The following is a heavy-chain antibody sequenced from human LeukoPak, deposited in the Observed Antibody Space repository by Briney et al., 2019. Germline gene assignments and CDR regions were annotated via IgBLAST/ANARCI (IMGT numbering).Heavy chain of an antibody. CDR3: AREAPAQDFWSGYYSYYFDY. CDR1: GGSMSTYY. Sequence: PSETLSLTCTVSGGSMSTYYWSWIRQPPGKGLEWIGYIYYSGSTNYNPSLKSRVTISVDTSKNQFSLKLSSVTAADTAVYYCAREAPAQDFWSGYYSYYFDYWGQGTLVTVSS. V-gene: IGHV4-59*01. D-gene: IGHD3-3*01. J-gene: IGHJ4*02. CDR2: IYYSGST.